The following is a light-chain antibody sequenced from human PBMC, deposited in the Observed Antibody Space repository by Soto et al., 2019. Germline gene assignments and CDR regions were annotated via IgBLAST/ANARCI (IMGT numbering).Light chain of an antibody. J-gene: IGLJ2*01. V-gene: IGLV1-40*01. CDR1: SSNIGAGYD. CDR3: QSYDSSLSGVV. CDR2: GNN. Sequence: QSALTQPRSVSGAPGQRVTISCTGTSSNIGAGYDVHWYQQLPGTTPKLLIYGNNNRPSGVPDRFSASRSGTSASLAITGLRAEDEADYYCQSYDSSLSGVVFGGGTKLTVL.